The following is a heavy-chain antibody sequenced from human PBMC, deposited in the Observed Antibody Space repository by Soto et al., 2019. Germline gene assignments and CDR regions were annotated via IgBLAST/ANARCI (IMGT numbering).Heavy chain of an antibody. CDR2: IYYSGST. Sequence: PSETLSLTCTVSGGSISSSSYYWGWIRQPPGKGLEWIGSIYYSGSTYYNPSLKSRVTISVDTSKNQFSLKLSSVTAADTAVYNCARGVPAAKPPSYYFDYWGQGTLVTVSS. CDR1: GGSISSSSYY. V-gene: IGHV4-39*01. CDR3: ARGVPAAKPPSYYFDY. D-gene: IGHD2-2*01. J-gene: IGHJ4*02.